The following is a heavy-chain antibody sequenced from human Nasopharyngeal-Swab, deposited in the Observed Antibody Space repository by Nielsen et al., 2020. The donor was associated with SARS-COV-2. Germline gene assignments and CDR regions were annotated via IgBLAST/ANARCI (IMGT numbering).Heavy chain of an antibody. CDR1: GFTFSSYS. D-gene: IGHD1-26*01. J-gene: IGHJ4*02. Sequence: GESLKISCAASGFTFSSYSMNWVRQAPGKGPEWVSYISSSSYIYYADSVKGRFTISRDNAKNSLYLQMNSLRAEDTAVYYCARDGDYSGWELTDYWGQGTLVTVSS. V-gene: IGHV3-21*05. CDR2: ISSSSYI. CDR3: ARDGDYSGWELTDY.